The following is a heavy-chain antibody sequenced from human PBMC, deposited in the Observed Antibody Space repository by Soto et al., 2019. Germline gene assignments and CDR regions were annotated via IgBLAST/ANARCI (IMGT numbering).Heavy chain of an antibody. CDR1: GYTLTELS. V-gene: IGHV1-24*01. Sequence: ASVKVSCKVSGYTLTELSMHWVRQAPGKGFEWMGGFDPEDGETIYAQKFQGRVTMTEDTSTDTAYMELSSLRSEDTAVYHCATISPSAGMSFDYWGQGTLVTVSS. D-gene: IGHD6-19*01. CDR2: FDPEDGET. CDR3: ATISPSAGMSFDY. J-gene: IGHJ4*02.